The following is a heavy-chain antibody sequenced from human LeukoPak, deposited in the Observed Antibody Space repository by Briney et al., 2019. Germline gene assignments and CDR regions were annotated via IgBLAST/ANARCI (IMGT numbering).Heavy chain of an antibody. CDR1: GFTFSSYG. V-gene: IGHV3-30*18. Sequence: GGSLRLSCAASGFTFSSYGMHWVRQAPGKGLEWVAVISYDGRNKYYADSVKGRFTISRDNSKNTLYLQMNSLRAEDTAVYYCAKEVGSSSRGRVDYWGQGTLVTVSS. CDR2: ISYDGRNK. D-gene: IGHD6-6*01. CDR3: AKEVGSSSRGRVDY. J-gene: IGHJ4*02.